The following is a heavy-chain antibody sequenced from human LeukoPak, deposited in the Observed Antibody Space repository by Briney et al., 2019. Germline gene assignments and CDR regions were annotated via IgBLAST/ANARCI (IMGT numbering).Heavy chain of an antibody. J-gene: IGHJ4*02. D-gene: IGHD6-19*01. Sequence: PLETLSLTCTVSGGSMSSYYWSWIRQPPGKGLEWIGYIYYSGSTNYNPSLKSRVTISVDTSKNQFSLKLSSVTAADTAVYYCARPLYSSGWYALDYWGQGTLVTVSS. V-gene: IGHV4-59*01. CDR1: GGSMSSYY. CDR3: ARPLYSSGWYALDY. CDR2: IYYSGST.